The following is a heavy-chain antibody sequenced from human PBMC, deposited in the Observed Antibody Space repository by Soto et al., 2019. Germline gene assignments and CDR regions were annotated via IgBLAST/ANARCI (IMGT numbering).Heavy chain of an antibody. D-gene: IGHD3-9*01. CDR2: VYDNGRP. CDR3: ARGVGSSPPRY. CDR1: GGSISVYY. J-gene: IGHJ4*02. Sequence: SETLSLTCTISGGSISVYYWSWIRQSPRQGLEWIGYVYDNGRPYYSPSPKSRVTIPADTSKNQISLKLTSATAAGTAVYYCARGVGSSPPRYWGRGTLVTVSS. V-gene: IGHV4-59*01.